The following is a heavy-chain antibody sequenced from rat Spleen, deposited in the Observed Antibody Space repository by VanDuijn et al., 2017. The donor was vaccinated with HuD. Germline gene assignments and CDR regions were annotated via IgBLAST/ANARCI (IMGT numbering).Heavy chain of an antibody. CDR3: TRGYYLDY. J-gene: IGHJ2*01. CDR1: GFTFSNYD. Sequence: EVQVVESGGGIVQPGRSMKLSCAASGFTFSNYDMVWVRQAPTKGLKWVASISYDGSTPYYRDSVKGRFTISRDNAKSTLYLQMDSLRSEDTATYYCTRGYYLDYWGKGVMVTVSS. CDR2: ISYDGSTP. V-gene: IGHV5-7*01.